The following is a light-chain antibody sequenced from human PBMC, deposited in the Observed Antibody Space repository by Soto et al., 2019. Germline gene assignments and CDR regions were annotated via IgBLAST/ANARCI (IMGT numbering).Light chain of an antibody. CDR3: QQYNNWPPTT. Sequence: EIVMTQSLATLSVSPRDSDTLSCSPSQSVSNNLAWYQQKPGQAPRLLVYLASTRATGIPARFSGSGSGTEFTLTISSLQSEDFAIYYCQQYNNWPPTTFGQGTRLEIK. J-gene: IGKJ5*01. V-gene: IGKV3D-15*01. CDR1: QSVSNN. CDR2: LAS.